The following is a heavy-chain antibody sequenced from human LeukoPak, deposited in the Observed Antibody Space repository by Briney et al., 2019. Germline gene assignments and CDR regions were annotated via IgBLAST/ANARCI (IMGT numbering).Heavy chain of an antibody. V-gene: IGHV3-11*05. Sequence: PGGSLRLSCAASGFSDSDYSISWIRQSPGKGPEWISCVMSGRGSTNYADSVKGRFTISRDNAKNSVALQLDGLRADDTAVYFCTRERRGSYYAFESWGQGTLVTVSS. CDR1: GFSDSDYS. CDR2: VMSGRGST. CDR3: TRERRGSYYAFES. J-gene: IGHJ4*02. D-gene: IGHD3-16*01.